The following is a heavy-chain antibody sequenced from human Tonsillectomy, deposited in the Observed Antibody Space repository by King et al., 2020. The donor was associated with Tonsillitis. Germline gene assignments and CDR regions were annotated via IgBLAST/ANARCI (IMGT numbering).Heavy chain of an antibody. CDR1: GYSFTNYW. CDR2: IYPGDSDF. CDR3: ARIYVISSSSYWYFEL. Sequence: VQLVESGAEVKKPGESLKISCKGSGYSFTNYWIGWVRQIPGKGLEWMGIIYPGDSDFRYSPAFQGQVTISADKSISTAYLQWSSLKASDTAMYYCARIYVISSSSYWYFELWGRGTLVTVSS. D-gene: IGHD6-6*01. J-gene: IGHJ2*01. V-gene: IGHV5-51*01.